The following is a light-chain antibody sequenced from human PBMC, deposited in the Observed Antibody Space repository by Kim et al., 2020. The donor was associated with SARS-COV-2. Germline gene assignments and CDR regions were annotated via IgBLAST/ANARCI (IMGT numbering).Light chain of an antibody. CDR2: YDS. J-gene: IGLJ2*01. V-gene: IGLV3-21*04. CDR1: NIGSKS. CDR3: QVWDSGVV. Sequence: SVATGKTARITCGGNNIGSKSVHWYQQKPGQAPVLVIYYDSDRPSGIPERFSGSNSGNMATLTISRVEAGDEADYYCQVWDSGVVFGGGTQLTVL.